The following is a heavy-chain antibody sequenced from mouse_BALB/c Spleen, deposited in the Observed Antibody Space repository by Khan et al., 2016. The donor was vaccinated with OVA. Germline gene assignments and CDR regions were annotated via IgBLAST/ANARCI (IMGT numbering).Heavy chain of an antibody. CDR3: TRDRIDY. J-gene: IGHJ2*01. Sequence: QVRLQQSGAELAKPGASVKMSCKASGYTFTTYWMHWVKQRPGQGLEWIGYINPTSGYTDYNDKFKDRATLSAEKSSSTAYMQLNSLTSEDSAVYYCTRDRIDYWGQGTTLTVSS. CDR1: GYTFTTYW. CDR2: INPTSGYT. V-gene: IGHV1-7*01.